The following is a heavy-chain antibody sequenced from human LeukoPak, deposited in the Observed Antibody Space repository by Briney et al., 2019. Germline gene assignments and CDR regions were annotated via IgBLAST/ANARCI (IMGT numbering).Heavy chain of an antibody. Sequence: GESLQISCKGSGYSFTRYWIGWVRQVPGKGLDWMGIIYPGYSDTRYSPSFQGQVTISADKSISTAYLQWSSLKASDTAMYYCARRLIDYDSSGYYFDYWGQGTLVTVSS. V-gene: IGHV5-51*01. D-gene: IGHD3-22*01. CDR2: IYPGYSDT. CDR3: ARRLIDYDSSGYYFDY. J-gene: IGHJ4*02. CDR1: GYSFTRYW.